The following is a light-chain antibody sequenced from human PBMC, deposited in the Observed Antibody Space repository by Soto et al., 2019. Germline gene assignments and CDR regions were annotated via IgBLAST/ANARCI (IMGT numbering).Light chain of an antibody. CDR2: EVS. CDR3: SSYAGSNNV. V-gene: IGLV2-8*01. J-gene: IGLJ1*01. CDR1: SSYVAGYNY. Sequence: YVLTQPPSASGSPGQSVTISCTGTSSYVAGYNYVSWYQQHPGKAPKLMIYEVSKRPSGVPDRFSGSKSGNTASLTVSGLQAEDEADYYCSSYAGSNNVFGTGTKVTVL.